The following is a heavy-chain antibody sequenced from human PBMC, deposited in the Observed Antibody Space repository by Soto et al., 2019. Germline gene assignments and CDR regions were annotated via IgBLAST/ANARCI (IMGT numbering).Heavy chain of an antibody. CDR3: ARVHTMVRGVREPFDY. V-gene: IGHV4-4*02. Sequence: QVQLQESGPGLVKPSGTLSLTCAVSSGSISSSNWWSWVRQPPGKGLEWIGEIYHSGSTNYNPSLKSRVTTSVDKSKNQFSLKLSSVTAADTAVYYCARVHTMVRGVREPFDYWGQGTLVTVSS. J-gene: IGHJ4*02. CDR1: SGSISSSNW. CDR2: IYHSGST. D-gene: IGHD3-10*01.